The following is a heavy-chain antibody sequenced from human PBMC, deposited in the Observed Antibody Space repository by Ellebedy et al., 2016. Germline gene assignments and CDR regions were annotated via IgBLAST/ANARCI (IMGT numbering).Heavy chain of an antibody. CDR1: GYTFTSYG. V-gene: IGHV1-18*01. CDR3: ARVVKIGRGFLTAGY. CDR2: ISAYNGNT. J-gene: IGHJ4*02. Sequence: ASVKVSCKASGYTFTSYGISWVRQAPGQGLEWMGWISAYNGNTNYAQKLQGRVNMTTDTSTSTAYMELSSLRSEDTAVYYCARVVKIGRGFLTAGYWGQGTLVTVSS. D-gene: IGHD6-13*01.